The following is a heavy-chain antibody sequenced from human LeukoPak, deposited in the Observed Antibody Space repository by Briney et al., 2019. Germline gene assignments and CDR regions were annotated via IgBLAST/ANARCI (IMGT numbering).Heavy chain of an antibody. J-gene: IGHJ5*02. V-gene: IGHV4-39*01. CDR2: IYYSGNT. CDR1: GDSISTSNSY. D-gene: IGHD5-18*01. Sequence: MSSETLSLTCTVSGDSISTSNSYWGWFRQPPGKGLEWIGSIYYSGNTYYNASLKSRVNISVDTSKNQFSLKLSSVTAADTAVYYCARRGYSYGYMGSRIGWFDPWGQGTLVTVSS. CDR3: ARRGYSYGYMGSRIGWFDP.